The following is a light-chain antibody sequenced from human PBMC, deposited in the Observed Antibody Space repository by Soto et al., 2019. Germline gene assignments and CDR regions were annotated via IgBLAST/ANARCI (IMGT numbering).Light chain of an antibody. Sequence: EMVLTQSPGALSLSPGERATLSCRASHSVSSSYLAWYQQKPGQAPRLLIYGASSRATGIPDRFSGSGSGTDFTLTISRLEPEDFAVYYCQPYGSSLTWPFGQRAKVDIK. CDR3: QPYGSSLTWP. V-gene: IGKV3-20*01. J-gene: IGKJ1*01. CDR1: HSVSSSY. CDR2: GAS.